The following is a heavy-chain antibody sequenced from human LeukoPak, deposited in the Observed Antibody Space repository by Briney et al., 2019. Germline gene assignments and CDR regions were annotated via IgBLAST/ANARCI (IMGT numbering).Heavy chain of an antibody. CDR2: IDERGSNA. Sequence: PGGSLRLPCAASGFTFSNHWMHWVRQAPGKGLVWVSRIDERGSNAMYADSVKGRFSISRDNAKNTVNLQMNSLRAEDTGVYYCIRDEALWRLDYWGQGTLVTVSS. V-gene: IGHV3-74*03. D-gene: IGHD2-21*01. CDR3: IRDEALWRLDY. J-gene: IGHJ4*02. CDR1: GFTFSNHW.